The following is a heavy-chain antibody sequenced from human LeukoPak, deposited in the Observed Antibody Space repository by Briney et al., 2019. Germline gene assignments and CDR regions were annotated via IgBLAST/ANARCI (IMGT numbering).Heavy chain of an antibody. CDR1: GFTSSSYW. J-gene: IGHJ4*02. CDR2: ISGDGTAR. D-gene: IGHD1-26*01. V-gene: IGHV3-74*01. CDR3: ARDQIVGATKAPDY. Sequence: PGGSLRLSCAASGFTSSSYWMHWVRQVPGKGLVWVSRISGDGTARNYADSVKGRFTISRDDAKNTVDLQMNSLRGEDTAVYYCARDQIVGATKAPDYWGQGTLVTVSS.